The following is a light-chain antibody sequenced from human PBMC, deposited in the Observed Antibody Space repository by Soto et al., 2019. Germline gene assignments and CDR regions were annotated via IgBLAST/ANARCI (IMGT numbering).Light chain of an antibody. CDR3: AAWDDSLNGPV. CDR1: SSNIGSNT. CDR2: NND. Sequence: QSVLTQPPSAXXXPGQRVTISCSGSSSNIGSNTVNWYHHLPGTAPKILIYNNDQRPSGVPDRFSGSKSGTSASLAISGLQSEDEADYYCAAWDDSLNGPVFGGGTKVTVL. V-gene: IGLV1-44*01. J-gene: IGLJ3*02.